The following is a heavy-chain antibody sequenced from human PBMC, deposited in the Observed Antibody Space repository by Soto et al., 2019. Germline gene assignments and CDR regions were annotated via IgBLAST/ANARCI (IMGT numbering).Heavy chain of an antibody. CDR3: AKDPHSSSRVGYFDQ. CDR2: ISWNSGSI. J-gene: IGHJ4*01. CDR1: GFIFDDYA. Sequence: PGGSLRLSCEASGFIFDDYAMHWVRQPPGKGLEWVSGISWNSGSINYADSVKGRFTISRDNAKNSLYLQMNSLRPEDMALYFCAKDPHSSSRVGYFDQWGRGTLVTVSS. V-gene: IGHV3-9*03. D-gene: IGHD6-13*01.